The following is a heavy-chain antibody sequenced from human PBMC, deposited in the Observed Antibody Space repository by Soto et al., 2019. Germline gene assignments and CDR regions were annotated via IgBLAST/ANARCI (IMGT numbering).Heavy chain of an antibody. J-gene: IGHJ6*04. Sequence: GGSLRLSCAASGFTFSSYAMSWVRQAPGKGLEWVSAISGSGGSTYYADSVKGRFTISRDNSKNTLYLQMNSLRAEDTAVYYCAKKLAPIFGVVPSYGMDVGGKGTTV. CDR1: GFTFSSYA. CDR3: AKKLAPIFGVVPSYGMDV. CDR2: ISGSGGST. V-gene: IGHV3-23*01. D-gene: IGHD3-3*01.